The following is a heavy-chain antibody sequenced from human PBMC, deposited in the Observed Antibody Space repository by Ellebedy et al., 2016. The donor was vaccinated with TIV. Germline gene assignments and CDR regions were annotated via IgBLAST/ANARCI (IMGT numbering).Heavy chain of an antibody. J-gene: IGHJ3*02. D-gene: IGHD4-17*01. CDR1: GFSFRSYW. CDR2: MRQDGGDK. V-gene: IGHV3-7*01. CDR3: ASDGSYGDYRSPTHAFVM. Sequence: GGSLRLSCVGSGFSFRSYWMSWVRQAPGKGLEWVANMRQDGGDKYYVDSVKGRFTISRDNAQTSLYLQMNSLGADDTAMYYCASDGSYGDYRSPTHAFVMWGQGTMVSVSS.